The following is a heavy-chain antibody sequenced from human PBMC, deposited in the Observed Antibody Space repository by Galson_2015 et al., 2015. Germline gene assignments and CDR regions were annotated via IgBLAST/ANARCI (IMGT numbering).Heavy chain of an antibody. CDR1: GGSVSSGSYY. Sequence: LSLTCTVSGGSVSSGSYYWSWIRQPPGKGLEWIGYIYYTGSTNYNPSLKSRVTISVDTSKNQFSLKLSSVTAADTAVYYCARELRPAAGYYFDYWGQGTLVTVSS. CDR2: IYYTGST. D-gene: IGHD2-2*01. CDR3: ARELRPAAGYYFDY. J-gene: IGHJ4*02. V-gene: IGHV4-61*01.